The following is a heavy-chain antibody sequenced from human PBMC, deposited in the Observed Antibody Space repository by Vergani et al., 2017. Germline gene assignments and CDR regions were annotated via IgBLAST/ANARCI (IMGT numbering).Heavy chain of an antibody. CDR2: IYTSGST. Sequence: QVQLQESGPGLVKPSETLSLTCTVSGGSISSGSYYWSWIRQPAGKGLEWIGRIYTSGSTNYNPSLKSRVTISVDTAKNQFSLKLSSVTAADTAVYYCARDYYDSSGYYWAIFDYWGQGTLVTVSS. J-gene: IGHJ4*02. V-gene: IGHV4-61*02. CDR1: GGSISSGSYY. CDR3: ARDYYDSSGYYWAIFDY. D-gene: IGHD3-22*01.